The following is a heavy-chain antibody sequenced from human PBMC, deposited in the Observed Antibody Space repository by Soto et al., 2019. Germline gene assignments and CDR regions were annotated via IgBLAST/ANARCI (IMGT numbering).Heavy chain of an antibody. CDR2: IYYTGST. CDR1: GGSISSYY. D-gene: IGHD1-26*01. J-gene: IGHJ4*02. Sequence: SETLSLTCTVSGGSISSYYWSWIRQPPGKGLEWIGFIYYTGSTSCNPSLKSRVTLSVDTAKNQFSLKLSSVTAADTAVYFCARYTGTYYVYWGQGSLVTVSS. V-gene: IGHV4-59*01. CDR3: ARYTGTYYVY.